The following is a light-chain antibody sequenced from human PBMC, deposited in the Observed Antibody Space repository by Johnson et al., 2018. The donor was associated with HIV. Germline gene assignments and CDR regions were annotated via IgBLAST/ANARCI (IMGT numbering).Light chain of an antibody. V-gene: IGLV1-51*02. CDR2: ENN. CDR3: GTWDSRLSASYV. J-gene: IGLJ1*01. CDR1: SSNIGNNY. Sequence: QPVLTQPPSVSAAPGQKVTISCSGSSSNIGNNYVSWYQQLPGTAPKLLIYENNKRPSGIPDRFSGSKSGTSATLGITGLQTGDEADYYCGTWDSRLSASYVFGTGTKVTVL.